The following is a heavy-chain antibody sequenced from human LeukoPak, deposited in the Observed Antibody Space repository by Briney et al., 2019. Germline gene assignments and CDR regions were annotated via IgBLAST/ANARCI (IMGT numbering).Heavy chain of an antibody. CDR3: ARVPGYS. CDR2: IYSGGAT. J-gene: IGHJ4*02. Sequence: GRSLRLSCAASGFDVGRNYMTWVRRAPGKGLEWVSFIYSGGATYYADSVRGRFTISRDSSKNTLYLQMNSLRVEDTAVYYCARVPGYSWGQGALVTVSS. D-gene: IGHD6-13*01. V-gene: IGHV3-53*01. CDR1: GFDVGRNY.